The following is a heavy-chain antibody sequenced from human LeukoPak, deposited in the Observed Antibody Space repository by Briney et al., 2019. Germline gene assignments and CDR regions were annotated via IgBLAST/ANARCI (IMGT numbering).Heavy chain of an antibody. CDR2: ISGSGDST. Sequence: GGCLRLSCAASGFTFSNYAMSWGRQAPGEGLEWVSAISGSGDSTYYADSVKGRFTISRDSSMETLYLQMNSLRAEDTATYFCAKRLSFGVAIGDFDYWGQGTLVTVSS. J-gene: IGHJ4*02. D-gene: IGHD3-3*01. CDR1: GFTFSNYA. CDR3: AKRLSFGVAIGDFDY. V-gene: IGHV3-23*01.